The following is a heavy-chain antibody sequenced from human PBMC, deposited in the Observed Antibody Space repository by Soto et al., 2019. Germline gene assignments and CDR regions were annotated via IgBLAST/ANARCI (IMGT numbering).Heavy chain of an antibody. J-gene: IGHJ6*02. CDR2: INHSGST. Sequence: QVQLQQWGAGLLKPSETLSLTCAVYGGSFSGYYWSWIRQPPGKGLEWIGEINHSGSTNYNPPLKSRVPISGDTSKSQSSLKPSPGTAACTAVYYCARPRSVPVRYSRGWPYGMDVWGQGTTVTVPS. CDR3: ARPRSVPVRYSRGWPYGMDV. D-gene: IGHD6-19*01. V-gene: IGHV4-34*01. CDR1: GGSFSGYY.